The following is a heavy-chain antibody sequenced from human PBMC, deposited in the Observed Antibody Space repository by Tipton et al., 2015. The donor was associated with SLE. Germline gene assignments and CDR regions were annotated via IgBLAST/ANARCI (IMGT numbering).Heavy chain of an antibody. CDR2: IWIDGTNE. Sequence: SLRLSCVASGFRFRTYAMHWVRQAPGKGLEWVAVIWIDGTNEWYADSVKGRFTISRDNSKNTLYLQMNSLRAEDMAVYYCARVGVTGTLDWWGQGTLVTVSS. D-gene: IGHD1-1*01. CDR3: ARVGVTGTLDW. V-gene: IGHV3-33*08. J-gene: IGHJ4*02. CDR1: GFRFRTYA.